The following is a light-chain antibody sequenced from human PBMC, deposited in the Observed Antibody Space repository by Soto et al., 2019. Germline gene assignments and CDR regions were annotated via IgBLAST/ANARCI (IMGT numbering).Light chain of an antibody. J-gene: IGLJ1*01. Sequence: QSVLTQPASVSGSLGQSITISCTGTTSDVGGYNFVSWYQHHPGKAPKIMIYEVSNRPSGVSNRFSGSKSGKTASLTISGLQSADEADYYCSSYTSISTLVFGTGTKVTVL. CDR1: TSDVGGYNF. CDR3: SSYTSISTLV. V-gene: IGLV2-14*01. CDR2: EVS.